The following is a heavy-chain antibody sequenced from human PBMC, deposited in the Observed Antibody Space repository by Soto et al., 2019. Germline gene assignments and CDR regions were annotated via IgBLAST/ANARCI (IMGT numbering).Heavy chain of an antibody. CDR3: PSVMDDWNSVRFDP. CDR1: GYTFTDFY. D-gene: IGHD1-7*01. V-gene: IGHV1-2*02. Sequence: ASVKVSCKDSGYTFTDFYIHWARQAPGQGLEWIGWINPNSGAATSAQKFQGRVTMTRDTSISKAFMELTSLRSDDTAFYYCPSVMDDWNSVRFDPWGQGTLVTVSS. J-gene: IGHJ5*02. CDR2: INPNSGAA.